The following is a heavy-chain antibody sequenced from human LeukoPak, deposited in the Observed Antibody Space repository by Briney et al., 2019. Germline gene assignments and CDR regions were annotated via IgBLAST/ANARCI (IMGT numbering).Heavy chain of an antibody. D-gene: IGHD5-18*01. CDR1: GFTFDDYG. V-gene: IGHV3-9*01. Sequence: GRSLRLSCAASGFTFDDYGMHWVRQAPGKGLEWVSGISWNSGSIGYADSVKGRFTISRDNARNSLYLQMNSLRAEDTAVYYCAKEAGEYSYGDRWFDPGGQGKVVIVS. J-gene: IGHJ5*02. CDR3: AKEAGEYSYGDRWFDP. CDR2: ISWNSGSI.